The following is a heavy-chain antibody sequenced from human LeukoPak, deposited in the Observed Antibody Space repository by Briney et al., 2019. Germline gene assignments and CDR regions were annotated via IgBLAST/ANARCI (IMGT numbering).Heavy chain of an antibody. V-gene: IGHV3-23*01. Sequence: GGSLRLSCAASGFTFSSYAMSWVRQAPGKGLEWVSAISGSGGSTYYADSVKGRFTISRDNSKNTLYLQMNSLRAEDTAVYYCAGPGYSSGWGQYYYYYMDVWGKGTTVTVSS. D-gene: IGHD6-19*01. CDR2: ISGSGGST. CDR1: GFTFSSYA. J-gene: IGHJ6*03. CDR3: AGPGYSSGWGQYYYYYMDV.